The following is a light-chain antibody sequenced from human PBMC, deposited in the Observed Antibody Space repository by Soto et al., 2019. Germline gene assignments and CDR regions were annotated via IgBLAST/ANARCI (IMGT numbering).Light chain of an antibody. CDR2: DVS. Sequence: QSALTQPASVSGSPGQSITISCTGTSSDVGAYNFVSWYQQHPGKAPNLMIYDVSNWPPGVSNRFSGSKSGNTASLTLSGIQAEDEADYCCSSYTSSSTVVFGGGTKLTVL. CDR1: SSDVGAYNF. J-gene: IGLJ2*01. CDR3: SSYTSSSTVV. V-gene: IGLV2-14*01.